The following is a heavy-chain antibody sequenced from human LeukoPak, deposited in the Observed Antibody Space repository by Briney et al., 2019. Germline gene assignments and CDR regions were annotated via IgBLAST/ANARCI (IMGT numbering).Heavy chain of an antibody. CDR1: GDSVSRDTAG. CDR3: ARGVWPGTNKIYTFDI. V-gene: IGHV6-1*01. CDR2: IYYRSKWYN. D-gene: IGHD1-7*01. J-gene: IGHJ3*02. Sequence: SQTLSLTCAISGDSVSRDTAGWNWFRQSASRGLEWLGRIYYRSKWYNDYAPPVKSRITINPDTSKNQFSLQLNSVTPEDTAVYYCARGVWPGTNKIYTFDIWGQGTMVTVSS.